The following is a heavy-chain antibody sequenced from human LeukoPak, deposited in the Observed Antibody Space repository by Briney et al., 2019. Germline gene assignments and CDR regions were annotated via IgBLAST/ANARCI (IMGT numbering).Heavy chain of an antibody. CDR3: ARDDTHSDTSGSFYDAFDI. Sequence: GGSLRLSCAASGFTFSNYWMTWVRRAPGKGLEWVANIRPDGSVIHYVDSVKGRFTIFRDSAKNSLYLQMNSLRVEDTAVYYCARDDTHSDTSGSFYDAFDIWGQGTMVTVSS. V-gene: IGHV3-7*01. D-gene: IGHD3-22*01. CDR2: IRPDGSVI. J-gene: IGHJ3*02. CDR1: GFTFSNYW.